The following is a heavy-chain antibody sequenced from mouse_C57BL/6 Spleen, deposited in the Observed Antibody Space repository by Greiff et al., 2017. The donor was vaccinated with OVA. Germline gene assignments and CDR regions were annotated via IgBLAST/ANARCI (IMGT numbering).Heavy chain of an antibody. CDR2: IYPGDGDT. CDR1: GYAFSSSW. J-gene: IGHJ4*01. Sequence: QVQLQQSGPELVKPGASVKISCKASGYAFSSSWMNWVKQRPGKGLEWIGRIYPGDGDTNYNGKFKGKATLTADKSSSTAYMQLSSLTSEDSAVYFCAKEVVYYYGSSYFYAMDYWGQGTSVTVSS. D-gene: IGHD1-1*01. V-gene: IGHV1-82*01. CDR3: AKEVVYYYGSSYFYAMDY.